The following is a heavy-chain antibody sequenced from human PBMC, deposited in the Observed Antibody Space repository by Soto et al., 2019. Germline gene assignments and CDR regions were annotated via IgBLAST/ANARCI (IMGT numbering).Heavy chain of an antibody. V-gene: IGHV3-33*01. CDR1: DLTFSTYG. CDR3: ARNADSGNCYNWYFDL. D-gene: IGHD1-26*01. Sequence: QVQLVESGGGVVQPGRSLRLSCTASDLTFSTYGMHWVRQAPGKGLGGLAVLCFDGTNEYYADSVKGRFTISRDNSKNTLYLQMNSLRAEDTAVYYCARNADSGNCYNWYFDLWGRGTLVTVSS. CDR2: LCFDGTNE. J-gene: IGHJ2*01.